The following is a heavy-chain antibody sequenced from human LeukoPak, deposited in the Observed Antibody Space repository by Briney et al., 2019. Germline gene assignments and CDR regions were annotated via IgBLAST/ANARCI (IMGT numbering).Heavy chain of an antibody. D-gene: IGHD3-9*01. V-gene: IGHV1-69*04. CDR1: GGTFSSYA. CDR2: IIPILGIA. CDR3: ARGVDLRYFDWLPYPKNYFDY. Sequence: ASVKVSCKASGGTFSSYAISWVRQAPGQGLEWMGRIIPILGIANYAQKFQGRVTMTRDTSISTAYMELSRLRSDDTAVYYCARGVDLRYFDWLPYPKNYFDYWGQGTLVTVSS. J-gene: IGHJ4*02.